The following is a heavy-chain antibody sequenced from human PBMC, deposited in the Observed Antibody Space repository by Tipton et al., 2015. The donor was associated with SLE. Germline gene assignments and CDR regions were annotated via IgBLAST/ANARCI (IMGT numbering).Heavy chain of an antibody. V-gene: IGHV3-30*02. CDR1: GFTFSSYG. J-gene: IGHJ4*02. D-gene: IGHD6-6*01. CDR2: IRYDGSNK. CDR3: AKEWVAAPPFDY. Sequence: SLRLSCAASGFTFSSYGMHWVRQAPGKGLEWVAFIRYDGSNKYYADSVKGRFTISRDNSKNTLYLQMNSLRAEDTAVYYCAKEWVAAPPFDYWGQGTLVTVSS.